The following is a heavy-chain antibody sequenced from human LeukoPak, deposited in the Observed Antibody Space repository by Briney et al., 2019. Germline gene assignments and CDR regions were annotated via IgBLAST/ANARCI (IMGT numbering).Heavy chain of an antibody. CDR3: ARLRVATNQNLFDY. CDR2: IYYSGST. V-gene: IGHV4-39*07. CDR1: GGSISSSSYY. Sequence: TSETLSLTCTVSGGSISSSSYYWGWIRQPPGKGLEWIGNIYYSGSTYYNPSLKSRVTISEDTSKNQFSLNLSSVTAADTAVYYCARLRVATNQNLFDYWGQGTLVTVSS. D-gene: IGHD5-24*01. J-gene: IGHJ4*02.